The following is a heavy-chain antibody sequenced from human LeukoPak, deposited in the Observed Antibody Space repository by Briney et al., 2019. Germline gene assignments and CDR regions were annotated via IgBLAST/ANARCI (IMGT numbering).Heavy chain of an antibody. Sequence: SETLSLTCAVSGYSISSGYYWGWIRQPPGKGLEWIGYIYYSGSTYYNPSLKGRVTISVDTSKNQFSLKLSSVTAADTAVYYCASVVVVAATPNWFDPWGQGTLVTVSS. CDR2: IYYSGST. D-gene: IGHD2-15*01. V-gene: IGHV4-30-4*08. CDR3: ASVVVVAATPNWFDP. J-gene: IGHJ5*02. CDR1: GYSISSGYY.